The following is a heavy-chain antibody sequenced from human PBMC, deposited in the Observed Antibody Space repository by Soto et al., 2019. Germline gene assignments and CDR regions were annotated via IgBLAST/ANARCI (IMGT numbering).Heavy chain of an antibody. V-gene: IGHV1-69*13. CDR2: IIPIFGTA. CDR3: ARDRARGVLRYFDWLSDTGY. J-gene: IGHJ4*02. Sequence: GASVKVSCKASGGTFSSYAISWVRQAPGQGLEWLGGIIPIFGTANYAQKFQGRVTITADESTSTAYMELSSLRSEDTAVYYCARDRARGVLRYFDWLSDTGYWGQGTLVTVSS. D-gene: IGHD3-9*01. CDR1: GGTFSSYA.